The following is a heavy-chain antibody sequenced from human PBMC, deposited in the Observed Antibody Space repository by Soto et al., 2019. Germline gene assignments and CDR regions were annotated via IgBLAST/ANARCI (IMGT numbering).Heavy chain of an antibody. V-gene: IGHV4-31*03. D-gene: IGHD6-6*01. Sequence: QVQLQESGPGLVKPSQTLSLTCTVSGGSVSSSGYYWSWIRQHPGKGLEWIGYIYYSGRTCYSASLKSRVTISLDPSKNQFSLNLTSVTAADTAVYYCAGGSSRSWFDPWGQGTLVTVSS. J-gene: IGHJ5*02. CDR3: AGGSSRSWFDP. CDR1: GGSVSSSGYY. CDR2: IYYSGRT.